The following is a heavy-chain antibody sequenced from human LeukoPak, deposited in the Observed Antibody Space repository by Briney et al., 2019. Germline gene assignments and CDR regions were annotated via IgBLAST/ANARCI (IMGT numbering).Heavy chain of an antibody. CDR3: ARGIGVVVVAGPYAFDI. D-gene: IGHD2-15*01. CDR2: IYYSGST. V-gene: IGHV4-31*03. J-gene: IGHJ3*02. CDR1: GGSISSGGYY. Sequence: SETLSLTCTVSGGSISSGGYYWSWIRPHPGKGLEWIGYIYYSGSTYYNPSLKSRVTISVDTSKNQFSLKLSSVTAADTAVYYCARGIGVVVVAGPYAFDIWGQGTMVTVSS.